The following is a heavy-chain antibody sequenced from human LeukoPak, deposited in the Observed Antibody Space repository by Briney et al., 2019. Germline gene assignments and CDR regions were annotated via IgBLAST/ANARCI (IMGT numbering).Heavy chain of an antibody. V-gene: IGHV3-74*01. CDR3: ARGYPFDY. CDR1: GFSFSVFW. D-gene: IGHD3-16*02. CDR2: IKTDGSIT. Sequence: SGGSLRLSCAASGFSFSVFWMHWVRQAPGKGPVWVSRIKTDGSITDYADSVKGRFTISRDNAKNTLYLQMNSLRAEDTAVYYCARGYPFDYWGQGTLVTVSS. J-gene: IGHJ4*02.